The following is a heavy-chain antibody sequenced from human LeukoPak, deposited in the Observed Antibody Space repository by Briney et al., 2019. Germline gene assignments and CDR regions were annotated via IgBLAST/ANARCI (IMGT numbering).Heavy chain of an antibody. V-gene: IGHV3-48*04. CDR2: ISSSSSTI. J-gene: IGHJ4*02. Sequence: GGSLRLSCAASGFTFSSYSMNWVRQAPGKGLEWVSYISSSSSTIYYADSVKGRFTISRDNAKKLLFLQMDGLRAEDTALYYCSRPLSFGELFRLDDWGQGTLVTVSS. D-gene: IGHD3-10*01. CDR1: GFTFSSYS. CDR3: SRPLSFGELFRLDD.